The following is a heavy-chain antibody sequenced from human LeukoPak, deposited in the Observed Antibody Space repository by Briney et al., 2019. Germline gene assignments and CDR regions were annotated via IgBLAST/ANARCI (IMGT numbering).Heavy chain of an antibody. V-gene: IGHV3-7*01. CDR3: AASEKYSSSSVDY. J-gene: IGHJ4*02. CDR1: GLTFSKYW. Sequence: GGSLRLSCAASGLTFSKYWMSWIRQAPGKGLEWAAHISEDGSNKYYVESVKGRFTISRDNAENSLYLQMNSLRAEDTAVYYCAASEKYSSSSVDYWGQGTLVTVSS. D-gene: IGHD6-6*01. CDR2: ISEDGSNK.